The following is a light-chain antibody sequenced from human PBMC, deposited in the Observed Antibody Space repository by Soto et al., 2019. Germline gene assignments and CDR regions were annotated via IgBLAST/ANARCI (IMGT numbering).Light chain of an antibody. V-gene: IGKV3-11*01. CDR2: DAS. J-gene: IGKJ5*01. Sequence: EIVLTQSPATLSLSPGERATLSCRASQSVSSYLAWYQQKPGQAPRLLIYDASNRATGITARFSGSGSGSDFSITISTLELEDFAVYDGQQRSNWSRSITFGQGTLLVI. CDR1: QSVSSY. CDR3: QQRSNWSRSIT.